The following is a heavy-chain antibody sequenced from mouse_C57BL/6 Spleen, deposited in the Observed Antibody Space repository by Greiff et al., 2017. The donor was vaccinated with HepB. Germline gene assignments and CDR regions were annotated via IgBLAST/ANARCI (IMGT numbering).Heavy chain of an antibody. Sequence: QVHVKQPGTELVKPGASVKLSCKASGYTFTSYWMHWVKQRPGQGLEWIGNINPSNGGTNYNEKFKSKATLTVDKSSSTAYMQLSSLTSEDSAVYYWVPYYYGSSSPPPGMVDVWGTGTTVTVSS. J-gene: IGHJ1*03. CDR1: GYTFTSYW. D-gene: IGHD1-1*01. V-gene: IGHV1-53*01. CDR2: INPSNGGT. CDR3: VPYYYGSSSPPPGMVDV.